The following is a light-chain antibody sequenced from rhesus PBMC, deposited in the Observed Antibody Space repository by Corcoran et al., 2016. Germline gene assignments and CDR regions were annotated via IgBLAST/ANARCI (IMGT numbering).Light chain of an antibody. CDR2: ASS. J-gene: IGKJ4*01. CDR3: LQHNSHPLLT. CDR1: QGISSY. Sequence: DIQMTQSPSSLSASVGDTVTITCRASQGISSYLNWFQQQPGKAPKPLIYASSSLASGVPSRFFGSGSGTEFTLTISSLQPEDFAAYYCLQHNSHPLLTFGGGTKVEIK. V-gene: IGKV1-28*01.